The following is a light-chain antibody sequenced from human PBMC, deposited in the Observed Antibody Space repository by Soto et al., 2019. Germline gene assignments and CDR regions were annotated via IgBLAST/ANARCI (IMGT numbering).Light chain of an antibody. CDR2: AAS. Sequence: DIQMTQSPSSVYASVGDRVSFTCRASQDINNWLAWYQQKPGKAPKLLIYAASNLQSGVPSRFSGSGSGTDFTLTISRLQPEDLATYYCQQANSFLGITFGQGTRLEIK. J-gene: IGKJ5*01. V-gene: IGKV1-12*01. CDR1: QDINNW. CDR3: QQANSFLGIT.